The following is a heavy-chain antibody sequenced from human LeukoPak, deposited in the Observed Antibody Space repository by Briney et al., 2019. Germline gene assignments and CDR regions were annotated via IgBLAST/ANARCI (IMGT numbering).Heavy chain of an antibody. CDR2: ITPIFGTA. CDR3: ARASSDDTAMATPFAY. CDR1: GGTFSNYA. Sequence: VASVKVSCKASGGTFSNYAINWVRQAPGQELEWMGGITPIFGTANYVQKFQGRVTITADKSTSTAYMELSRLRSEDTAIYYCARASSDDTAMATPFAYWGQGTLVTVSS. D-gene: IGHD5-18*01. J-gene: IGHJ4*02. V-gene: IGHV1-69*06.